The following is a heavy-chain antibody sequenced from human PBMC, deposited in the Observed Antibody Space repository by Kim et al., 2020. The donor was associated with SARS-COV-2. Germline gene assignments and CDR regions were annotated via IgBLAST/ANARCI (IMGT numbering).Heavy chain of an antibody. Sequence: KGRFTLSRDNAKNSLSLQMNSLRDEDTAVYYCARDPTYDFWSGYSRSFDYWGQGTLVTVSS. J-gene: IGHJ4*02. D-gene: IGHD3-3*01. V-gene: IGHV3-48*02. CDR3: ARDPTYDFWSGYSRSFDY.